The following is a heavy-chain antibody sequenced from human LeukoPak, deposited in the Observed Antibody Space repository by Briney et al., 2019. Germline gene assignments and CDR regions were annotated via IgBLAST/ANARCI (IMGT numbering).Heavy chain of an antibody. Sequence: GGSLRLSCAASGFTFSSYGMHWVRQAPGTGLEWVAFIRYDGSNKYCADSVKGRFTISRDNSKNTLYLQMNSLRAEDTAVYYCANQGNSDPQYYYYYYMDVWGKGTTVTVSS. V-gene: IGHV3-30*02. CDR1: GFTFSSYG. CDR2: IRYDGSNK. CDR3: ANQGNSDPQYYYYYYMDV. J-gene: IGHJ6*03. D-gene: IGHD4-23*01.